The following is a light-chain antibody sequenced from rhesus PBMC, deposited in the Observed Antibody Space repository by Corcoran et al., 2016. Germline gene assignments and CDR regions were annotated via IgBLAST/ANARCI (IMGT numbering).Light chain of an antibody. CDR2: KAS. CDR1: QNVHTY. V-gene: IGKV1-74*01. CDR3: QHGSGTPYS. Sequence: DIQMTQSPSSLSASVGDRVTITCRASQNVHTYLNWYQQKPGKAPKLLIYKASTLQSGVPSRFSGSGYVTDYTFTISSLQPEDVATYYCQHGSGTPYSFGQGTKVEIK. J-gene: IGKJ2*01.